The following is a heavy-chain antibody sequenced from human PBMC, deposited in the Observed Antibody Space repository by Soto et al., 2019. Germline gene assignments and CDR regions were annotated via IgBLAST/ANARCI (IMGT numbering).Heavy chain of an antibody. CDR1: GFTFSSYE. V-gene: IGHV3-48*03. J-gene: IGHJ4*02. CDR2: ISSSGSTI. D-gene: IGHD3-22*01. CDR3: ARSEYYYDSSGYYYDY. Sequence: PGGSLRLSCAASGFTFSSYEMNWVRQAPGKGLEWVSYISSSGSTIYYVDSVKGRFTISRDNAKNSLYLQMNSLRAEDTAVYYCARSEYYYDSSGYYYDYWGQGTLVTVSS.